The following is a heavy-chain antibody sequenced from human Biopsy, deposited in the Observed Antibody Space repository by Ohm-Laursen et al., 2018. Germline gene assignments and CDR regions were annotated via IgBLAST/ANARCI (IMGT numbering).Heavy chain of an antibody. CDR1: GKTFSDYQ. CDR2: INQAGTT. Sequence: SQTLPLTYAVFGKTFSDYQRSWIRQPPGKGLEWIGQINQAGTTNYNPSLKSRVSISADASKYEFSLRLTSVTAADTAVYLCGNEVHGRDYWGLGAQVTVSS. V-gene: IGHV4-34*08. J-gene: IGHJ4*02. CDR3: GNEVHGRDY. D-gene: IGHD2-15*01.